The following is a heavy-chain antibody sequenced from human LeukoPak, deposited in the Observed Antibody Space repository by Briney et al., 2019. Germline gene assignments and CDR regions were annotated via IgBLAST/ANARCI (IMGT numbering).Heavy chain of an antibody. Sequence: GGSLRLSCAASGFTFSSYSMNWVRQAPGKGLEWVSSISSSSSYIYYADSVKGRFTISRDNAKNSLYLQMNSLRAEDTAVYYCARRIAAAGNFYYYYMDVWGKGTTVTVSS. V-gene: IGHV3-21*01. CDR2: ISSSSSYI. D-gene: IGHD6-13*01. CDR1: GFTFSSYS. CDR3: ARRIAAAGNFYYYYMDV. J-gene: IGHJ6*03.